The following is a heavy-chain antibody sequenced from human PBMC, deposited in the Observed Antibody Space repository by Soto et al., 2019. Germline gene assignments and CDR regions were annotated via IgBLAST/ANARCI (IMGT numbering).Heavy chain of an antibody. Sequence: QVQLVESGGGVVQPGRSLRLSCAASGFIFSSYAMHWVRQVPGKGLEWVAVISYDGSNKYYADSVKGRFTISRDNSKNTLYLQMNSLRAEDTAVYYCARPLWRDDYNWGYFDLWGRRTLVTVSS. V-gene: IGHV3-30-3*01. D-gene: IGHD4-4*01. CDR1: GFIFSSYA. CDR2: ISYDGSNK. J-gene: IGHJ2*01. CDR3: ARPLWRDDYNWGYFDL.